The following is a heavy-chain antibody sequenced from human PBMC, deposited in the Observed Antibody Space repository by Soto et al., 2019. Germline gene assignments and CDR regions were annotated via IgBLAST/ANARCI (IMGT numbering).Heavy chain of an antibody. CDR2: IYYSGST. CDR3: ARFRYSGTYFFDY. J-gene: IGHJ4*02. CDR1: GGSISSYS. Sequence: SETLSLTCTVSGGSISSYSWSWIRQPPGEGLEWIGCIYYSGSTNYNPSLKSRVTISVDTSKNQVSLKLSSVTAADTAVYYCARFRYSGTYFFDYWGQGTLVTVSS. D-gene: IGHD1-26*01. V-gene: IGHV4-59*01.